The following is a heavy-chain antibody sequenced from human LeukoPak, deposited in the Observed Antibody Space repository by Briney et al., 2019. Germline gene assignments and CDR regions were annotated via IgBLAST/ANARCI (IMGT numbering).Heavy chain of an antibody. D-gene: IGHD5-24*01. CDR3: ATTRGEMAFDY. J-gene: IGHJ4*02. Sequence: ESLKISCQGSGYSFTSYWIGWVRQMPGKGLEWMGMIYPGDSDTRYSPSFQGQVTISADKSISTTYLQWSSLKASDTAMYYCATTRGEMAFDYWGQGTLVTVSS. CDR2: IYPGDSDT. V-gene: IGHV5-51*01. CDR1: GYSFTSYW.